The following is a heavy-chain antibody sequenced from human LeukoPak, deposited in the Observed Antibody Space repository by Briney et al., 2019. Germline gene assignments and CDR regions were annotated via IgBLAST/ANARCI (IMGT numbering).Heavy chain of an antibody. D-gene: IGHD5-12*01. CDR1: GFTFSSYA. J-gene: IGHJ4*02. CDR2: FSGGDGSP. CDR3: ARALGAYASF. Sequence: PGGSLRLSCAASGFTFSSYAMTWFRQAPGKGLEWVSSFSGGDGSPYHADSVKGRSTISRDNAKNSLYLQMNSLRAEDTAVYYCARALGAYASFWGQGTLVTVSS. V-gene: IGHV3-23*01.